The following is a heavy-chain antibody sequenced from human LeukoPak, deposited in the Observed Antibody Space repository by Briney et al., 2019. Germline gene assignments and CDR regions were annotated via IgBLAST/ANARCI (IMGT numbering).Heavy chain of an antibody. CDR2: ISYDGSNK. V-gene: IGHV3-30*04. CDR1: GFTFSSYA. Sequence: GRSLRLSCAASGFTFSSYAMHWVRQAPGKGLEWVAVISYDGSNKYYADSVKGRFTTSRDNSKNTLYLQMNSLRAEDTAVYYCARGRGHYYYMDVWGKGTTVTVSS. J-gene: IGHJ6*03. CDR3: ARGRGHYYYMDV.